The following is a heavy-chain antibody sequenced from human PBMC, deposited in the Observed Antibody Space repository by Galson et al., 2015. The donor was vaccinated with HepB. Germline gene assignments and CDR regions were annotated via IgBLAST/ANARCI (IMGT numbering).Heavy chain of an antibody. CDR3: VKDRIAAAGTPLSFDY. D-gene: IGHD6-13*01. Sequence: SLRLSCAASGFTFSSYAMHWVRQAPGKGLEYVSAISSNGGSTYYADSVKGRFTISRDNSKNTLYLQMSSLRAEDTAVYYCVKDRIAAAGTPLSFDYWGQGTLVTVSS. CDR2: ISSNGGST. J-gene: IGHJ4*02. V-gene: IGHV3-64D*06. CDR1: GFTFSSYA.